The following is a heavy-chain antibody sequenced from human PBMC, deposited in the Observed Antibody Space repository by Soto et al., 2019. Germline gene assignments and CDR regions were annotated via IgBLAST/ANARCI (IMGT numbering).Heavy chain of an antibody. Sequence: GGSLRLSCAASGFTFSSYSMNWVRQAPGKGLEWVSYISSSSSTIYYADSVKGRFTISRDNAKNSLYLQMNSLRAEDTAVYYCARGIHYGSGPGWFDPWGQGTLVTVSS. CDR3: ARGIHYGSGPGWFDP. J-gene: IGHJ5*02. D-gene: IGHD3-10*01. V-gene: IGHV3-48*01. CDR1: GFTFSSYS. CDR2: ISSSSSTI.